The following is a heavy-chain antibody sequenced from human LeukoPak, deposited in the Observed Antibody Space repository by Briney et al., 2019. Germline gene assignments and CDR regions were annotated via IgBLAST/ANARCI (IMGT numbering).Heavy chain of an antibody. CDR1: GFIFRNNY. CDR3: ATTRGLWWFDP. Sequence: GGSLRLSCAASGFIFRNNYMSWVRQAPGKGLEWVSLIYTDYTTYYADSVKGRFTISRDNSKNTLSLQMNSLRAEDTAVYYCATTRGLWWFDPWGQGTLVTVSS. J-gene: IGHJ5*02. D-gene: IGHD3/OR15-3a*01. CDR2: IYTDYTT. V-gene: IGHV3-66*01.